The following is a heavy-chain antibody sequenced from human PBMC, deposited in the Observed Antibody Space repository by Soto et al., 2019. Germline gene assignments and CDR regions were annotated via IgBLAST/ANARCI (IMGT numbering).Heavy chain of an antibody. CDR3: ARDRGHDYGDHGRLDP. D-gene: IGHD4-17*01. CDR1: GFTFSSYA. CDR2: ISYDGSNK. J-gene: IGHJ5*02. V-gene: IGHV3-30-3*01. Sequence: QVQLVESGGGVVQPGRSLRLSCAASGFTFSSYAMHWVRQAPGKGLSLVAVISYDGSNKYYADSVKGRFTISRDNSKNTLYLQMNSLRAEDTAVYYCARDRGHDYGDHGRLDPWGQGTLVTVSS.